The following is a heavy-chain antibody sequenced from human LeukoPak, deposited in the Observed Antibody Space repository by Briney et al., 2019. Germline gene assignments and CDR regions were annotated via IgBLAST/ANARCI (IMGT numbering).Heavy chain of an antibody. Sequence: KAGGSLRLSCAASGFTFSSYSMNWVRQAPGKGLEWVSSISSSSSYIYYADSVKGRFTISRDNAKNSLYLQMNSLRAEDTAVYYCARDPSWGGLFDYWGQGTLVTVSS. D-gene: IGHD3-16*01. J-gene: IGHJ4*02. CDR3: ARDPSWGGLFDY. V-gene: IGHV3-21*01. CDR1: GFTFSSYS. CDR2: ISSSSSYI.